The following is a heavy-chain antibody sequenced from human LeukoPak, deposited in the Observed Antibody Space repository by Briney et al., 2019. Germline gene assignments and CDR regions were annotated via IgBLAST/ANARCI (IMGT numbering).Heavy chain of an antibody. D-gene: IGHD3-10*01. CDR1: GFTFSNAW. J-gene: IGHJ4*02. Sequence: GGSLRLSCAASGFTFSNAWMSWFRQAPGKGLEWVVRIKIKTDGGATEYAAPVKVRFTMSRKESKIALYLQMNMLKSEDTAVYYCTTGLILVKQITMVRGVTPLFDYWGQGILVTVSS. V-gene: IGHV3-15*01. CDR2: IKIKTDGGAT. CDR3: TTGLILVKQITMVRGVTPLFDY.